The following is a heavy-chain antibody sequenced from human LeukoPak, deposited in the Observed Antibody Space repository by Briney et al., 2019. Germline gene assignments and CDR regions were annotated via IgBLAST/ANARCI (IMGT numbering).Heavy chain of an antibody. Sequence: SQTLSLTCTVSGGSISSGGYYWSWIRQHPGKGLEWIGYIYYSGSTYYNPSLKSRVTISVDTSKNQFSLKLSSVTAADTAVYYCARDNPRYDFWSGFMLWGQGTLVTASS. J-gene: IGHJ4*02. D-gene: IGHD3-3*01. CDR1: GGSISSGGYY. V-gene: IGHV4-31*03. CDR3: ARDNPRYDFWSGFML. CDR2: IYYSGST.